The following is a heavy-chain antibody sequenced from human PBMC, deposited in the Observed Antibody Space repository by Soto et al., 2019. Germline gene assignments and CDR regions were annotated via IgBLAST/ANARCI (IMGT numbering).Heavy chain of an antibody. D-gene: IGHD2-2*01. CDR1: GFTFDDYA. CDR2: ISWNSGSI. CDR3: AKGGDLPAAGDLDY. V-gene: IGHV3-9*01. J-gene: IGHJ4*02. Sequence: GGSLRLSCAASGFTFDDYAMHWVRQAPGKGLEWVSGISWNSGSIGYADSVKGRFTISRDNAKNSLYLQMNSLRAEDTALYYCAKGGDLPAAGDLDYWGQGTLVTVSS.